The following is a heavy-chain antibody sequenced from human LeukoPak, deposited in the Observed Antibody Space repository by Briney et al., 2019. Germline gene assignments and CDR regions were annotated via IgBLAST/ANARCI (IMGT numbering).Heavy chain of an antibody. CDR3: ATHWAQQVVSDY. CDR2: ISYDGRNK. CDR1: GFTFSSYG. Sequence: GGSLILSCAASGFTFSSYGMHWVRQAPGKGLEWVAVISYDGRNKYYADSAKGRFTISRDNSKNTLYLQMNSLRVEDTALYYCATHWAQQVVSDYWGQGTLVTVSS. J-gene: IGHJ4*02. D-gene: IGHD6-13*01. V-gene: IGHV3-30*03.